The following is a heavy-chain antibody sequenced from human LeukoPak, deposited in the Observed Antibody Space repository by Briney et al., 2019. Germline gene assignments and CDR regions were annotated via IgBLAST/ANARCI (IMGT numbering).Heavy chain of an antibody. Sequence: SETLSLTCTVSGGSISSSSYYWGWIRQPPGKGLEWIGSIYYSGSTFYNPSLKSRVTISGDTSKNKFSLKLSSETAADTAVYYCARHAFYYYYYMDFWGKGTTATISS. CDR3: ARHAFYYYYYMDF. CDR1: GGSISSSSYY. CDR2: IYYSGST. D-gene: IGHD3-16*01. J-gene: IGHJ6*03. V-gene: IGHV4-39*07.